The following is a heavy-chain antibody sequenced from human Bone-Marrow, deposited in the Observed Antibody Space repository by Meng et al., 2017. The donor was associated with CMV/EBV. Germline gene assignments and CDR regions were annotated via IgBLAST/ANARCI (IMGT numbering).Heavy chain of an antibody. V-gene: IGHV4-61*01. D-gene: IGHD2-2*02. CDR1: GGSVSSGSYY. Sequence: SETLSLTCTVSGGSVSSGSYYWSWIRQPPGKGLEWIGYIYYSGSTNYNPSLKSRVTISVDTSKNQFSLKLSSVTAADTAVYYCARARCSSTSCYTRGEDYYYYYGMAVWGQGHTV. CDR2: IYYSGST. CDR3: ARARCSSTSCYTRGEDYYYYYGMAV. J-gene: IGHJ6*02.